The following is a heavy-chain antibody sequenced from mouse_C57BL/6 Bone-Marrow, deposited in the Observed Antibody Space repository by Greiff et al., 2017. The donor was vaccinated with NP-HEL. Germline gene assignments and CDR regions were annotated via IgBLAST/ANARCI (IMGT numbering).Heavy chain of an antibody. CDR2: ISDGGSYT. Sequence: RVESGGGLVKPGGSLKLSCAASGFTFSSYAMSWVRQTPEKRLEWVATISDGGSYTYYPDNVKGRFTISRDNAKNNLYLQMSHLKSEDTAMYYCARGGLYDYAFAYWGQGTLVTVSA. CDR1: GFTFSSYA. V-gene: IGHV5-4*01. J-gene: IGHJ3*01. CDR3: ARGGLYDYAFAY. D-gene: IGHD2-4*01.